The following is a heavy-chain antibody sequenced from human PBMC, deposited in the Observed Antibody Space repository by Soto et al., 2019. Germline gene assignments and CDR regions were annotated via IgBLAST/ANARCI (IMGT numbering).Heavy chain of an antibody. V-gene: IGHV3-74*01. CDR3: ARGWFGPDV. CDR2: IDNAGTDS. D-gene: IGHD3-10*01. J-gene: IGHJ6*04. Sequence: EVQLVESGGGSVQPGGSLRLSCAASGFTLSGRSMHWVRQAPGKGLVWVSGIDNAGTDSTYADSVKGRFTRSRDNAKNVLYLHMNSLRVEDTAVYYCARGWFGPDVWGKGTTVTVSS. CDR1: GFTLSGRS.